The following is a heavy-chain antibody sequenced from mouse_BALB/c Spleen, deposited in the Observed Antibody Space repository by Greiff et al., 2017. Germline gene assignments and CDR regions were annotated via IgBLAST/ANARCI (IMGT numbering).Heavy chain of an antibody. J-gene: IGHJ1*01. V-gene: IGHV3-2*02. CDR2: ISYSGST. CDR1: GYSITSDYA. D-gene: IGHD1-1*01. CDR3: ARGQIYYYGSSYGKYFDV. Sequence: EVQLVESGPGLVKPSQSLSLTCTVTGYSITSDYAWNWIRQFPGNKLEWMGYISYSGSTSYNPSLKSRISITRDTSKNQFFLQLNSVTTEDTATYYCARGQIYYYGSSYGKYFDVWGAGTTVTVSS.